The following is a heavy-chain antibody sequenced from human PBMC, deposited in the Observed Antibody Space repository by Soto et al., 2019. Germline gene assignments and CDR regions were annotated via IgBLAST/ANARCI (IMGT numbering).Heavy chain of an antibody. CDR3: ARAWRSSSSPLFDY. CDR2: INAGNGNT. D-gene: IGHD6-6*01. J-gene: IGHJ4*02. CDR1: GYTFTSYA. Sequence: ASVKVSCKASGYTFTSYAMHWVRQALGQRLEWMGWINAGNGNTKYSQKFQGRVTITRDTSASTAYMELSSLRSEDTAVYYCARAWRSSSSPLFDYWGQGTLVTVSS. V-gene: IGHV1-3*01.